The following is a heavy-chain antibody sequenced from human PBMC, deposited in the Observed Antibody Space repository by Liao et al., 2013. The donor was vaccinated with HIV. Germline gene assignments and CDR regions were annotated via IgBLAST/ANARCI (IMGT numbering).Heavy chain of an antibody. Sequence: QVQLEVSGPRLVKPSETLSLTCTVSGGSISSQSNFWGWIRQPPGKGLQWIGSIYFTGSDYYTPSLKSRATISVDTSKNQMSLHLTSVTAADTAIYYCARDPRRGLFYFDLWGPGTLVTVSS. CDR2: IYFTGSD. CDR3: ARDPRRGLFYFDL. V-gene: IGHV4-39*07. J-gene: IGHJ4*02. D-gene: IGHD3-10*01. CDR1: GGSISSQSNF.